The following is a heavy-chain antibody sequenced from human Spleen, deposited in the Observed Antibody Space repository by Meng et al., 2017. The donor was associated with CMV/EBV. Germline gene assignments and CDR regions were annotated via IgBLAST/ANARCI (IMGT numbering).Heavy chain of an antibody. J-gene: IGHJ4*02. CDR2: SYYSGST. V-gene: IGHV4-39*01. CDR3: ARQIRVVAMVLGYFDS. D-gene: IGHD3-10*01. Sequence: GSINSNNYYWGWIRQPPGKGLEWIASSYYSGSTYYSPSLKSRITMSVETSKNRFSLELTSVTAADRGVYYCARQIRVVAMVLGYFDSWGQGTLVTVSS. CDR1: GSINSNNYY.